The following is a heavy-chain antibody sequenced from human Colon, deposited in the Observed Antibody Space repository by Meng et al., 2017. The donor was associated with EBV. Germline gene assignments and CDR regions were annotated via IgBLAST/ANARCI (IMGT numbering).Heavy chain of an antibody. D-gene: IGHD1-26*01. CDR1: GVSISSNIR. V-gene: IGHV4-4*02. CDR3: ARGKQDAWELLAY. CDR2: IDDSGST. J-gene: IGHJ4*02. Sequence: VRVLESGPGLVKPSGTLSLTCGVSGVSISSNIRWTWVRQPPGKGLEWIGDIDDSGSTNYNPSLNSRISISLDKSKNHFSLKVNSVTAADTAVYYCARGKQDAWELLAYWGQGALVTVSS.